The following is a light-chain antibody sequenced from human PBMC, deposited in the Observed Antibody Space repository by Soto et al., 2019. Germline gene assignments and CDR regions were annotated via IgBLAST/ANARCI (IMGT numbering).Light chain of an antibody. Sequence: QSVLTQPPSVSGSPGQTITISCTGSSTNIGAGYDVHWYQQLPGTAPKLLIYGNSNRPSGDPDRFSGSKSGTSASLAITGLQAEDEADYYCQSYDSGVSGSMVFGGGTKLTVL. CDR1: STNIGAGYD. CDR3: QSYDSGVSGSMV. V-gene: IGLV1-40*01. CDR2: GNS. J-gene: IGLJ2*01.